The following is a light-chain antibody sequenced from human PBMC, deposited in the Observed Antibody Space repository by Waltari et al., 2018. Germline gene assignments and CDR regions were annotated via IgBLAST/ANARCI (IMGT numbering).Light chain of an antibody. CDR1: KDIRKN. Sequence: IQMTQSPSSLSASIGDRVPITCRARKDIRKNLSWFQERPGKAPKLLIYDASNLEAGVPSRFSGTGSGTDFSLTISSLQPEDSATYYCQHYDNPPYPFSRGTKLVNK. V-gene: IGKV1-33*01. CDR3: QHYDNPPYP. J-gene: IGKJ2*01. CDR2: DAS.